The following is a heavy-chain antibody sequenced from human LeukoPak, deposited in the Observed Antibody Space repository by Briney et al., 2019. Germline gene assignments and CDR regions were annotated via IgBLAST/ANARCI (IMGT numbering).Heavy chain of an antibody. Sequence: SETLSLTCTVSGGSISSHYWSWIRQPAGKGLEWIGRIYTSGSTNYNPSLKSRVTMSVDTSKNQFSLKLSSVTAADTAVYYCAREGYKTNRYYDILTGYHFNWFDPWGQGTLVTVSS. J-gene: IGHJ5*02. V-gene: IGHV4-4*07. CDR3: AREGYKTNRYYDILTGYHFNWFDP. CDR2: IYTSGST. CDR1: GGSISSHY. D-gene: IGHD3-9*01.